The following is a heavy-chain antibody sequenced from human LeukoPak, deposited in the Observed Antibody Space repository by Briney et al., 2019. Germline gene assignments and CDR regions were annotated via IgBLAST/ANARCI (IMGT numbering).Heavy chain of an antibody. CDR3: VREYCSGGSCSVLNWFDP. Sequence: SETLSLTCTVSGGYLSNYYWGWIRPPPGKGLEWIGYIYYTGSTNYNPSLHRRVTISLDTSKSQFSLKLSSVAAADTAVYYCVREYCSGGSCSVLNWFDPGGQGTLVTVSS. CDR2: IYYTGST. CDR1: GGYLSNYY. J-gene: IGHJ5*02. D-gene: IGHD2-15*01. V-gene: IGHV4-59*01.